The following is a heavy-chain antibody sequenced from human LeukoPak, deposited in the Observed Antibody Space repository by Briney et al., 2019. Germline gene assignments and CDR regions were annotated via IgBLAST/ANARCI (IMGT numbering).Heavy chain of an antibody. CDR1: GYTFTSYG. CDR3: ARSYCGGDCYIEDYYGMDV. CDR2: ISAYNGNT. Sequence: ASVKVSCKASGYTFTSYGISWVRQAPGQGLEWMGWISAYNGNTNYAQKLQGRVTMTTDTSTSTAYMELRSLRSDDTAVYYCARSYCGGDCYIEDYYGMDVWGQGTTVTVSS. D-gene: IGHD2-21*02. V-gene: IGHV1-18*01. J-gene: IGHJ6*02.